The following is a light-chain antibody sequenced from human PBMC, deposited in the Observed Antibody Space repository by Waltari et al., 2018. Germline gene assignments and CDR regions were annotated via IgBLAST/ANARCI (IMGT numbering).Light chain of an antibody. V-gene: IGKV3-20*01. CDR3: QQYGSSPRT. CDR1: QSVSSSY. CDR2: GAS. J-gene: IGKJ1*01. Sequence: EIVLTQSPGTLSLSPGERATLSCRASQSVSSSYLAWYQQKPGQAPRLLIYGASSRATGIPDRFCGSGSGTDFTLTISRLEPEDFAVYYCQQYGSSPRTCGQGTKVEIK.